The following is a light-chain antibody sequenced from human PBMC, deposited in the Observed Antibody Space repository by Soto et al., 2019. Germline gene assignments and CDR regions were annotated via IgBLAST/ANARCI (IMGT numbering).Light chain of an antibody. Sequence: VLTQSPGTLSLSPGERTTISCRASQNIRGNELAWYQQKPGQPPRLLIYRGSSRAPGIPDRFSGRGSGTEVTITITRLEPEDFAVYYCQDYGTSAPWTFGQGTRVEIK. CDR2: RGS. J-gene: IGKJ1*01. CDR3: QDYGTSAPWT. V-gene: IGKV3-20*01. CDR1: QNIRGNE.